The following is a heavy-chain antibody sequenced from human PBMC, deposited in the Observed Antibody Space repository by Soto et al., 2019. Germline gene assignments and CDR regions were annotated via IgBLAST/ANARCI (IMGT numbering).Heavy chain of an antibody. V-gene: IGHV6-1*01. Sequence: SQTLSLTCAISGDSVSSNSAAWNWIRQSPSRGLEWLGRTYYRSKWYNDYAVSVKSRITINPDTSKNQFSLQLNSVTPEDTAVYYCARSSVVVTAIIDWLDPWGQGTLVTVYS. D-gene: IGHD2-21*02. CDR1: GDSVSSNSAA. CDR2: TYYRSKWYN. CDR3: ARSSVVVTAIIDWLDP. J-gene: IGHJ5*02.